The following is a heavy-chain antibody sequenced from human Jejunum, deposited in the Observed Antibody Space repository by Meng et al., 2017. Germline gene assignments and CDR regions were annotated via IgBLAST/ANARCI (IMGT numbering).Heavy chain of an antibody. CDR3: AREKGWYDGTQNWFDP. D-gene: IGHD6-19*01. CDR2: IYLTGST. Sequence: GQLEDSGPGLAKPSQTLSLTCTVSGGSISSGNYYWSWIRQPAGKGLEWIGHIYLTGSTNYNPSLMSRVTISSDTSKNQISLRLNSVTAADTAVYYCAREKGWYDGTQNWFDPWGQGTLVTVSS. V-gene: IGHV4-61*02. J-gene: IGHJ5*02. CDR1: GGSISSGNYY.